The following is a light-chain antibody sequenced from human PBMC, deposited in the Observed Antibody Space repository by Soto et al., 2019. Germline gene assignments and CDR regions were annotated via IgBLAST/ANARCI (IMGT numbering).Light chain of an antibody. J-gene: IGKJ4*01. V-gene: IGKV3D-20*02. CDR1: QSVSRSS. Sequence: EIVLTQSPGTLSLSIGERTTLSCRASQSVSRSSLTWYQQKPGQAPRLLIYDASHRATGIPARFSGSGSGTDFTLTISSLEPEDLAVYYCQQRSDWRGLTFGGGTKVEIK. CDR2: DAS. CDR3: QQRSDWRGLT.